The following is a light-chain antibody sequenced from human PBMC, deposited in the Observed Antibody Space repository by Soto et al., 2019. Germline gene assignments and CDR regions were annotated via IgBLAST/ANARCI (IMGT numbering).Light chain of an antibody. Sequence: DIQLTQSPSSLSASVGDRITITCRASESINNDLNWYQHKPGKAPKVLIYAASSLESGVPPRFSGSGSGADFTLTISSLQVEDLATYYCQQSYDSRTFGQGTKVEI. CDR1: ESINND. J-gene: IGKJ1*01. V-gene: IGKV1-39*01. CDR2: AAS. CDR3: QQSYDSRT.